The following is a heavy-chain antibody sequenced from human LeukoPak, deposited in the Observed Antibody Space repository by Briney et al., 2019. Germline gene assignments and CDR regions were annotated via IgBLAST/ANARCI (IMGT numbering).Heavy chain of an antibody. CDR2: IYYSGST. D-gene: IGHD5-18*01. J-gene: IGHJ6*03. Sequence: SETLSLTCTVSGGSISSHYWSWIQQPPGKGLEWIGYIYYSGSTNYNPSLKSRVTISVDTSKNQFSLKLSSVTAADTAVYYCARGNSYGPPYYYYMDVWGKGTTVTVSS. CDR3: ARGNSYGPPYYYYMDV. CDR1: GGSISSHY. V-gene: IGHV4-59*11.